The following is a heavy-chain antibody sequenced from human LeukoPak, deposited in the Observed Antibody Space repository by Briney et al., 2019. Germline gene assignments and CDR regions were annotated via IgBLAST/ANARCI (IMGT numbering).Heavy chain of an antibody. CDR1: GYSISSGYY. J-gene: IGHJ4*02. CDR3: ARDSKGSYYYDSSGYGLDY. V-gene: IGHV4-38-2*02. D-gene: IGHD3-22*01. CDR2: IYHSGST. Sequence: SETLSLTCTVSGYSISSGYYWGWIRQPPGKGLEWIGSIYHSGSTYYNPSLKSRVTISVDTSKNQFSLKLSSVTAADTAVYYCARDSKGSYYYDSSGYGLDYWGQGTLVTVPS.